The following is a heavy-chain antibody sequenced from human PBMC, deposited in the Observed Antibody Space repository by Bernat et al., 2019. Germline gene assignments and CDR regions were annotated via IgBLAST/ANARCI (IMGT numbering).Heavy chain of an antibody. V-gene: IGHV3-23*04. J-gene: IGHJ4*02. Sequence: EVQLVESGGGLVQPGGSLRLSCAASGFTFSSFAMTWVHQAPGKGLEWVSVISGSDGSTYYADSVKGRFTISRDNSENTLYLKMNSLRAEDTAVYYCAKDTPISDYPLGYFDYWGQGTLVTVSS. CDR2: ISGSDGST. CDR1: GFTFSSFA. CDR3: AKDTPISDYPLGYFDY. D-gene: IGHD4-17*01.